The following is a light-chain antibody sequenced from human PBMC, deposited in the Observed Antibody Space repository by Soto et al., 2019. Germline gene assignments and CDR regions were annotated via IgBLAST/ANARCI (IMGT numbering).Light chain of an antibody. CDR3: QQYNDSFPYT. V-gene: IGKV1-5*03. J-gene: IGKJ2*01. CDR1: LPISNY. Sequence: DIQMTQSPSSLSASVGDRVTITCRASLPISNYLAWYQQKPGTAPKLLIYKASTLESGVPSRFSGSRSGTEFTLTVSSLQPDDFATYYCQQYNDSFPYTFGQGTKLEIK. CDR2: KAS.